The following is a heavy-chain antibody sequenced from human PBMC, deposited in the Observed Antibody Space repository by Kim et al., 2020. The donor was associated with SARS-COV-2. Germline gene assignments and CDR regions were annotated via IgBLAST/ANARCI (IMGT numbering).Heavy chain of an antibody. CDR3: TTAPLGELSLGDY. V-gene: IGHV3-15*01. CDR1: GFTFSNAW. Sequence: GGSLRLSCAASGFTFSNAWMSWVRQAPGKGLEWVGRIKSKTDGGTTDYAAPVKGRFTISRDDSKNTLYLQMNSLKTEDTAVYYCTTAPLGELSLGDYWGQGTLVTVSS. CDR2: IKSKTDGGTT. J-gene: IGHJ4*02. D-gene: IGHD3-16*02.